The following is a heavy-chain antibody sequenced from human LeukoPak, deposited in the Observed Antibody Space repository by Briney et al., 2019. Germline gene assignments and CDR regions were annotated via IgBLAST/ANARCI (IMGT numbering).Heavy chain of an antibody. J-gene: IGHJ4*02. Sequence: PGGSLRLSCVASGFTFSSNDMSWVRQAPGKGLEWVSVITGNDGSTYYADSVKGRFTISRDNSKITLSLQMDSLRAEDTAVYYCAKDAVAPGSGGDYFDYWGQGTLVTVSS. CDR2: ITGNDGST. CDR3: AKDAVAPGSGGDYFDY. D-gene: IGHD3-10*01. CDR1: GFTFSSND. V-gene: IGHV3-23*01.